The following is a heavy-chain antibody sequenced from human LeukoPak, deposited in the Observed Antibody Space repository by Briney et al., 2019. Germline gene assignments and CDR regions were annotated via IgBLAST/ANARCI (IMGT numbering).Heavy chain of an antibody. J-gene: IGHJ5*02. CDR1: GDSVSSSDW. Sequence: SETLSLTCGVSGDSVSSSDWWTWVRQFPGKGLEWIGEINHSGSTNYNPSLKSRVTISVDTSKNQFSLKLSSVTAADTAVYYCARVRYCGGDCSWGQGTLVTVSS. CDR3: ARVRYCGGDCS. V-gene: IGHV4-4*02. CDR2: INHSGST. D-gene: IGHD2-21*02.